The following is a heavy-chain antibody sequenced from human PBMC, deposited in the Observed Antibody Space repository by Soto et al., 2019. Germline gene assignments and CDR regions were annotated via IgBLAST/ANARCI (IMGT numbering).Heavy chain of an antibody. CDR1: GGSISSYY. V-gene: IGHV4-59*01. D-gene: IGHD3-10*01. Sequence: SETLSLTCNVSGGSISSYYWSWILQPPGKGLEWIGYIYYSGSTNYTPSLKSRVTISVDTSKNQFSLKLSSVTAADTAVYYCARDHSMTSYGSGSYFWFDPWGQGTLVTVSS. CDR2: IYYSGST. J-gene: IGHJ5*02. CDR3: ARDHSMTSYGSGSYFWFDP.